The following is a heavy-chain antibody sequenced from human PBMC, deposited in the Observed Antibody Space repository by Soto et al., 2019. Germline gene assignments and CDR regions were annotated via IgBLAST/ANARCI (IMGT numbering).Heavy chain of an antibody. V-gene: IGHV1-69*01. Sequence: QVQLVQSGAEVKKPGSSVKVSCKASGGIFSKFGISWVRQAPGQGLEWMGGIIPMFGTAHYAQKFQGRVTIIADESTTTVYMELSRLRSEDRAVYYSARPAAEESEFFDYWGQGTLVTVSS. J-gene: IGHJ4*02. CDR2: IIPMFGTA. D-gene: IGHD6-25*01. CDR3: ARPAAEESEFFDY. CDR1: GGIFSKFG.